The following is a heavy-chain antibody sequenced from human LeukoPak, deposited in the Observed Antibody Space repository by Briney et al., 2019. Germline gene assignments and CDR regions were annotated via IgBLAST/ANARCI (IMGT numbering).Heavy chain of an antibody. CDR1: GFTFSDYY. J-gene: IGHJ4*02. Sequence: GSLRLSCAASGFTFSDYYWSWIRQPAGKGLEWIGRIYTSGSTNYNPSLKSRVTISVDTSKNQFSLKLSSVTAADTAVYYCASCPYYDFWSGYRFDYWGQGTLVTVPS. D-gene: IGHD3-3*01. CDR2: IYTSGST. CDR3: ASCPYYDFWSGYRFDY. V-gene: IGHV4-4*07.